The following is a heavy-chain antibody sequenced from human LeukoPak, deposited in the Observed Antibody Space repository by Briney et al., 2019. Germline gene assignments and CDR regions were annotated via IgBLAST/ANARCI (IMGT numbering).Heavy chain of an antibody. J-gene: IGHJ4*02. V-gene: IGHV1-2*02. D-gene: IGHD6-19*01. Sequence: ASVKVSCKASGYTFTGYYMHWVRQAPGQGLEWMGWINPNSGGTNYAQKFQGRVTMTSDSSISTAYMELSRLRSDDTAVFYCARPLEYNSGWDYFDYWGQGTLVTVSS. CDR2: INPNSGGT. CDR3: ARPLEYNSGWDYFDY. CDR1: GYTFTGYY.